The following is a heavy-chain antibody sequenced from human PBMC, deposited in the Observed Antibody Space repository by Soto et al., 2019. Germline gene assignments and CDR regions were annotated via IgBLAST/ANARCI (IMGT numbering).Heavy chain of an antibody. CDR3: AKAPHRTGTTHPYYYYGMDV. J-gene: IGHJ6*01. Sequence: PGGSLRLSCAASGFTFDDYAMHWVRQAPGKGLEWVSGISGSGGSTYYADSVKGWFTISRDNSKNTLYLQMNSLRAEDTAVYYCAKAPHRTGTTHPYYYYGMDVWGQGTTVTVSS. V-gene: IGHV3-23*01. CDR2: ISGSGGST. CDR1: GFTFDDYA. D-gene: IGHD1-7*01.